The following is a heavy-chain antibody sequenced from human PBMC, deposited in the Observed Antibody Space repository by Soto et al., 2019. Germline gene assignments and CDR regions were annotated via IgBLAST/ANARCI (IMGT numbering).Heavy chain of an antibody. CDR1: GGTFSSYA. Sequence: SVKVSCKASGGTFSSYAISWVRQAPGQGLEWMGGIIPIFGTANYAQKFQGRVTITADESTSTAYMELSSLISEDTAVYYCARDQWDSSGWYRVHYYYGMDVWGQGTTVTVSS. D-gene: IGHD6-19*01. CDR2: IIPIFGTA. CDR3: ARDQWDSSGWYRVHYYYGMDV. V-gene: IGHV1-69*13. J-gene: IGHJ6*02.